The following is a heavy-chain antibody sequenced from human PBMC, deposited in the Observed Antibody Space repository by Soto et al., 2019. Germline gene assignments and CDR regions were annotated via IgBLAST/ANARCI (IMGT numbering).Heavy chain of an antibody. V-gene: IGHV4-30-2*01. CDR3: ARVPDY. CDR1: GGSVSSGGFS. J-gene: IGHJ4*02. Sequence: PSETLSLTCVVSGGSVSSGGFSWNWFRQPPGKVLEWIGYTSHSGSTYYNPSLKSRVTISIDRSKNQFSLKLSSVTAADTAVYYCARVPDYWGQGILVNVS. CDR2: TSHSGST. D-gene: IGHD2-2*01.